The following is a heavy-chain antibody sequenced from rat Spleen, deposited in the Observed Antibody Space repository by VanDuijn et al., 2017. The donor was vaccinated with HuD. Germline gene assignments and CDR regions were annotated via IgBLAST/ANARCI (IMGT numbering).Heavy chain of an antibody. CDR1: GFSLSNYG. CDR2: IWGNGNT. CDR3: ARGGYGYTPWYLDY. J-gene: IGHJ2*01. Sequence: QVQLKESGPGLVQPSQTLSLTCTVSGFSLSNYGIIWVRQPPGKGLEWMGVIWGNGNTNYNSVLKSRLSISRDTSKSQVFLKMNSLQTEDIATYYCARGGYGYTPWYLDYWGQGVMVTVSS. D-gene: IGHD1-9*01. V-gene: IGHV2-13*01.